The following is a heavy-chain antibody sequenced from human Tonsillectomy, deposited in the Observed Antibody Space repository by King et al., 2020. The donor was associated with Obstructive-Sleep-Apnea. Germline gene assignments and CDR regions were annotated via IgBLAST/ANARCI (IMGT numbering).Heavy chain of an antibody. CDR1: GFTFRSYA. D-gene: IGHD3-22*01. Sequence: VQLVQSGGGVVQPGRSLRLSCAASGFTFRSYAMHWVRQAPGKGLAWVAVISYDGSNKYYADSVKGRFTISRDNSKNTLYLQMNSLRAEDTAVFYCARDRWEVVLTSGYFDYWGQGTLVAVSS. J-gene: IGHJ4*02. CDR2: ISYDGSNK. V-gene: IGHV3-30*04. CDR3: ARDRWEVVLTSGYFDY.